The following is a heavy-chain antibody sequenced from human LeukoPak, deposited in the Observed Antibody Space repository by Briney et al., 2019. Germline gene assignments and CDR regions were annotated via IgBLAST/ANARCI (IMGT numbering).Heavy chain of an antibody. CDR3: AYYGGGALDI. V-gene: IGHV3-74*01. D-gene: IGHD4-23*01. J-gene: IGHJ3*02. CDR2: INGDGSST. CDR1: GFIFSNYW. Sequence: PGGSLRLSCAASGFIFSNYWMYWVRQAPGKGLVWVSRINGDGSSTNYADSVKGRFTISRDNAKNTLYLQMNSLRAEDTAVYYCAYYGGGALDIWGQGTMVTVSP.